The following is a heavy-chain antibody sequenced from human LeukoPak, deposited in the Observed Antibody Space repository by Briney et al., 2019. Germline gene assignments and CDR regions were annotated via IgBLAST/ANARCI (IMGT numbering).Heavy chain of an antibody. Sequence: PSETLSLTCTVAGASISSFYWSWVRQSPGKGLEWIGYISYTGGTTYNPSLKSRVTISVDTSKNQFSLKLSSVTAADTAVYYCARVRGLRCFDYWGQGTLVTVSS. CDR3: ARVRGLRCFDY. CDR1: GASISSFY. D-gene: IGHD4-17*01. CDR2: ISYTGGT. J-gene: IGHJ4*02. V-gene: IGHV4-59*08.